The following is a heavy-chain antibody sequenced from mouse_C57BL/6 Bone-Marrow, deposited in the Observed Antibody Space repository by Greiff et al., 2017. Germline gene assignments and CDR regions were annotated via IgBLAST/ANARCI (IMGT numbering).Heavy chain of an antibody. CDR1: GYTFTSYW. J-gene: IGHJ4*01. Sequence: QVQLQQSGAELVRPGPSVKLSCKASGYTFTSYWLHWVKQRPGQGLEWIGVIDPSDSYTNYNQKFKGKATLTVDTYSSTAYMQRSSLTSEDSAVYYCARRDGSSYARDYWGQGTSVTVSS. CDR3: ARRDGSSYARDY. D-gene: IGHD1-1*01. CDR2: IDPSDSYT. V-gene: IGHV1-59*01.